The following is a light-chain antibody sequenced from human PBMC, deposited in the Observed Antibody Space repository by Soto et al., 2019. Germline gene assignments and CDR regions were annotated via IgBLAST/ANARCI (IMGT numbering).Light chain of an antibody. J-gene: IGKJ1*01. CDR1: QSIKSW. Sequence: DDKMTQSPSSVSASVGDRVTITFRASQSIKSWLAWYQQKPGKAPKLLIYEASSLESGVPSRFGGSGSGTEFTLTISSLQPDDFATYYCQQYNTYSWTFGQGTKVDIK. V-gene: IGKV1-5*03. CDR2: EAS. CDR3: QQYNTYSWT.